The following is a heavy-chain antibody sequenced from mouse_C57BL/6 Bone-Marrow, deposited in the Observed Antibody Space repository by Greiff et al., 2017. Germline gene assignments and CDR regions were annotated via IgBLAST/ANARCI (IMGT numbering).Heavy chain of an antibody. Sequence: EVQLQQSGAELVRPGASVKLSCTASGFNINDDYMHWVKQRPEQGLEWIGWIDPENGDTEYASKFQGKATITADTSSNTAYLQLSSLTSEDTAVYYCTTFDGYYVAWFAYWGQGTLVTVSA. V-gene: IGHV14-4*01. CDR3: TTFDGYYVAWFAY. D-gene: IGHD2-3*01. CDR1: GFNINDDY. CDR2: IDPENGDT. J-gene: IGHJ3*01.